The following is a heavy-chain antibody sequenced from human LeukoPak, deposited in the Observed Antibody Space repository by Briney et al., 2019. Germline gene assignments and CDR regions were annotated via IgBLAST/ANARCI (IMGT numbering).Heavy chain of an antibody. Sequence: ASVKVSCKVSGYTLTELSMHWVRQAPGKGLEWMGGFDPEDGETIYAQKFQGRVTMTEDTSTDTAYKELSSLRSEDTAVYYCATVPSAYGWYFDYWGQGTLVTVSS. CDR2: FDPEDGET. CDR3: ATVPSAYGWYFDY. CDR1: GYTLTELS. V-gene: IGHV1-24*01. D-gene: IGHD5-12*01. J-gene: IGHJ4*02.